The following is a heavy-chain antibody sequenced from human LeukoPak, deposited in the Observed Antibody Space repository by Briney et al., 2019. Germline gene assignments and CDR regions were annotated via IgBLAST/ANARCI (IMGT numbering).Heavy chain of an antibody. CDR1: GFSFSNAW. CDR2: ISSSGSTI. J-gene: IGHJ6*04. D-gene: IGHD3-10*02. Sequence: GGSLRLSCAASGFSFSNAWMSWVRQAPGKGLEWVSYISSSGSTIYYADSVKGRFTISRDNAKNSLYLQMNSLRAEDTAVYYCAELGITMIGGVWGKGTTVTISS. CDR3: AELGITMIGGV. V-gene: IGHV3-11*04.